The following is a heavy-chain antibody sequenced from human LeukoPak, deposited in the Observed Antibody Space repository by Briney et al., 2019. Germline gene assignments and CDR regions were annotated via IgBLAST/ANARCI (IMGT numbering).Heavy chain of an antibody. CDR1: GVSFSDYS. CDR3: AANQGGGH. J-gene: IGHJ4*02. CDR2: INHSGST. V-gene: IGHV4-34*01. D-gene: IGHD2-15*01. Sequence: SETLSLTCAVYGVSFSDYSWSWVRQPPGKGLEWIGEINHSGSTNYNPSLKCRVTISIDTSKNQFSLKLTSLIAADTAVYYCAANQGGGHWGQGTLVTVSS.